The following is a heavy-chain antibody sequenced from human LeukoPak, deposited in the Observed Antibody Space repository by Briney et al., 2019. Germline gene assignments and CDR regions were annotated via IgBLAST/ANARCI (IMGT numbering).Heavy chain of an antibody. CDR2: ISSSSGYT. J-gene: IGHJ4*02. Sequence: GGSLRLSCAPSGFTFSDYYMSWIRQAPGKGLEWVSYISSSSGYTNYADSVMGQFTISRDNAKSSLYLQMNSLRAEDTAVYSCARVDVAARLWGQGTLVSVSS. D-gene: IGHD6-13*01. CDR1: GFTFSDYY. V-gene: IGHV3-11*05. CDR3: ARVDVAARL.